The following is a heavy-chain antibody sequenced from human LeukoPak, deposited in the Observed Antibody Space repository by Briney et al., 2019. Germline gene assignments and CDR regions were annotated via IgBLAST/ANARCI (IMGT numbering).Heavy chain of an antibody. Sequence: PGGSLRLSCAASGFTVSTNYVSWVRQAPGKGLEWVSVIYSGGSTYYADSVKGRFTISRDNSKNTLYLQMNSLRAEDTAVYYCARDGIVGATTSFDIWGQGTMVTVSS. V-gene: IGHV3-66*01. CDR2: IYSGGST. CDR3: ARDGIVGATTSFDI. D-gene: IGHD1-26*01. J-gene: IGHJ3*02. CDR1: GFTVSTNY.